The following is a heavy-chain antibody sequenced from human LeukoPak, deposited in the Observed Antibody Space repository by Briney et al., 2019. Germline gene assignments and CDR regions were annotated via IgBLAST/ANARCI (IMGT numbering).Heavy chain of an antibody. CDR3: ARAQTDSSTFYFAY. D-gene: IGHD6-13*01. V-gene: IGHV1-2*02. CDR2: INPYSGGT. CDR1: GYTFTNYY. J-gene: IGHJ4*02. Sequence: ASVKVSCKASGYTFTNYYIHWVRQAPGQGLEWMGWINPYSGGTNYARKFLGRVTMTRDASISTAYLDVSSVRSDDTAVYFCARAQTDSSTFYFAYWGQGSLVTVSS.